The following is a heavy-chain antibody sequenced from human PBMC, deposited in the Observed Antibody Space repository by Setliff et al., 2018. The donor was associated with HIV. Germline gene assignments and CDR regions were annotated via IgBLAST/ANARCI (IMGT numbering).Heavy chain of an antibody. D-gene: IGHD2-21*01. Sequence: GALRLSCAASGFTFSDSNMGWIRQAPGKGLEWVSYISSRSGYTNYADSVEGRFTISRDNGKNSLFLQMNSLRGEDTAVYYCARDAHGGNSPSFDIWGQGTMVTVSS. CDR2: ISSRSGYT. J-gene: IGHJ3*02. CDR3: ARDAHGGNSPSFDI. CDR1: GFTFSDSN. V-gene: IGHV3-11*05.